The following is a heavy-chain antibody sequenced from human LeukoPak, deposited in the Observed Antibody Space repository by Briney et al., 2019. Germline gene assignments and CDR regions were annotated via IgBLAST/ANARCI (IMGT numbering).Heavy chain of an antibody. Sequence: SETLSLTCTVSGGSISNSNYYWGWIRQSPGKGLEWIGSIYYSGNTYYNPSLKGRVTISVDTSENQFSLILSSVTAADTAVYYCARTILPRWWFDPWGQGTLVIVSS. CDR2: IYYSGNT. CDR1: GGSISNSNYY. CDR3: ARTILPRWWFDP. D-gene: IGHD2-21*01. J-gene: IGHJ5*02. V-gene: IGHV4-39*01.